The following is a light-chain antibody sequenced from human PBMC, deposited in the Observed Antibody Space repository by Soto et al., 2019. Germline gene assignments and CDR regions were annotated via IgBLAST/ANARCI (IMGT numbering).Light chain of an antibody. CDR3: QQRSNWLFT. J-gene: IGKJ3*01. CDR2: DAS. Sequence: EIVLTQSPATLSLSPGERATLSCRASQSVSNFLAWYQQKPGQAPRLLIYDASNRATGITARFSGSGSGTDFTLTISSLEPEDFAVYYCQQRSNWLFTFGPGTKVDI. V-gene: IGKV3-11*01. CDR1: QSVSNF.